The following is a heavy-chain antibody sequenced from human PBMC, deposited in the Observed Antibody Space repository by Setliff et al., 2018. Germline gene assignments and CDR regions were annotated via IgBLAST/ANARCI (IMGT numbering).Heavy chain of an antibody. V-gene: IGHV1-69*13. CDR3: VKGTNVVMVYTGFDH. CDR1: GDTFRSYG. J-gene: IGHJ4*01. CDR2: IIPIFGTA. Sequence: SVKVSCKASGDTFRSYGFSWVRQAPGQGLEWMGGIIPIFGTANYAQKFQGRVTITADESTSTAYMELSSLRSEDTAVYYCVKGTNVVMVYTGFDHWGQGTLVTVSS. D-gene: IGHD2-8*01.